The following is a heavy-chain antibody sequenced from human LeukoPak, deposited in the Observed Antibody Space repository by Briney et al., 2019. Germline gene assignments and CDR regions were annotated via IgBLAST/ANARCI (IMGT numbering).Heavy chain of an antibody. D-gene: IGHD4-17*01. CDR2: ISGSGTTT. CDR1: GFTVSNYA. V-gene: IGHV3-23*01. CDR3: ARGHSDHGAVDY. Sequence: GGSLRLSCAASGFTVSNYAMSWVRQAPGKGQEWVSGISGSGTTTYYADSVQGRFTISRDNSKNTLYLQMNGLRDEDTAVYHCARGHSDHGAVDYWGQGTLVTVSS. J-gene: IGHJ4*02.